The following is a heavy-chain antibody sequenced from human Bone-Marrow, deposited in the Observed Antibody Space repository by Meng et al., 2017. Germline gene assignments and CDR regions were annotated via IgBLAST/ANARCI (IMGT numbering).Heavy chain of an antibody. CDR3: ARVGYSGSRVTSYYFDY. CDR1: GGSISSGGYY. J-gene: IGHJ4*02. Sequence: QGQLQEPGPGLVKPSQTLSPPCTVSGGSISSGGYYWSWIRQHPGKGLEWIGYIYYSGSTYYNPSLKSLVTISVDTSKNQFSLKLSSVTAADTAVYYCARVGYSGSRVTSYYFDYWGQGTLVTVSS. CDR2: IYYSGST. D-gene: IGHD1-26*01. V-gene: IGHV4-31*01.